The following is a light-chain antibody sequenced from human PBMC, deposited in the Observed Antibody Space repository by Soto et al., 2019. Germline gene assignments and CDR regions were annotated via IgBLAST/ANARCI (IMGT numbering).Light chain of an antibody. J-gene: IGKJ4*01. CDR3: LQDYNYPFT. CDR2: AAS. Sequence: DIQMTQSPSSLSASVGDRVTITCRASQSISSYLNWYQQKPGKAPKVLIYAASSLQSGVPSRFSGSGSGTEFTLTISSLQPDDFATYYCLQDYNYPFTFGGGTKVDNK. V-gene: IGKV1-39*01. CDR1: QSISSY.